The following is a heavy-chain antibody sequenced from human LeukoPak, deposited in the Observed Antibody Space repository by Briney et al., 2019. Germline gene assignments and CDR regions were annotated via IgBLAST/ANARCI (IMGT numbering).Heavy chain of an antibody. CDR1: GASISTYY. D-gene: IGHD1-1*01. V-gene: IGHV4-59*01. Sequence: PSETLSLTCTVSGASISTYYWSWIRQPPGKGLEWIGYIYHSGSTNYSPSLKSRVTISIDTSKNRFSLKLSSVTAADTAVYYCVRDQGTWWFDPWGQGTLVTVSS. J-gene: IGHJ5*02. CDR2: IYHSGST. CDR3: VRDQGTWWFDP.